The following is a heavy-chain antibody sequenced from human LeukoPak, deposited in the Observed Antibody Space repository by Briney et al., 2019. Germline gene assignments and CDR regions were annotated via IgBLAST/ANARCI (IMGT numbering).Heavy chain of an antibody. CDR1: GYTFTGYY. Sequence: GASVKVSCKASGYTFTGYYMHWVRQAPGQGLEWMGWINPNSGGTNYAQKFQGRVTMTRDTSISTAYMELSRLRSDDTAVYYCARGAGGYYDSSGTYAFDIWGQGTMVTVSS. D-gene: IGHD3-22*01. CDR2: INPNSGGT. V-gene: IGHV1-2*02. CDR3: ARGAGGYYDSSGTYAFDI. J-gene: IGHJ3*02.